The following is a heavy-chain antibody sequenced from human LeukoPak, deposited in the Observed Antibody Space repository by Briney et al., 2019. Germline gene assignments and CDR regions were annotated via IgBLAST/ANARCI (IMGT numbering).Heavy chain of an antibody. CDR1: GFTFSGYA. V-gene: IGHV3-23*01. CDR3: AKGSYNYDSSADYMDV. D-gene: IGHD3-22*01. J-gene: IGHJ6*03. CDR2: TYVSSGST. Sequence: GGSLRLSCAASGFTFSGYAMSWVRQAPGRGLEWVSTTYVSSGSTYYADSVKGRFTVTRDNSKNTLYLQIIGLRAEDTAVYYCAKGSYNYDSSADYMDVWGKGTTVTVSS.